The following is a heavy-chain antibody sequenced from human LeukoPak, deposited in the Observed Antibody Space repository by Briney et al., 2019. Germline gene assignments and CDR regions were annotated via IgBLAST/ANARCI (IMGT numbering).Heavy chain of an antibody. J-gene: IGHJ4*02. CDR3: ARVRRWELYYFDY. D-gene: IGHD1-26*01. CDR2: IIPIFGTA. CDR1: GGTFSSYA. Sequence: GASVKVSCKASGGTFSSYAISWVRQAPGQGLEWMGGIIPIFGTANYAQKFQGRVTITADESTSTAYMELSSLRSEDTAVYYCARVRRWELYYFDYWGQGTLVTVSS. V-gene: IGHV1-69*13.